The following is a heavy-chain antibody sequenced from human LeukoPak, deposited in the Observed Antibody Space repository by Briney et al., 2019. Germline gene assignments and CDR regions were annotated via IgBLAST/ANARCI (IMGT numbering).Heavy chain of an antibody. Sequence: GGSLRLSCAASGFTFSNYAMTWVRQAPGKGLEWVSGISGGGGRTYYADSVKGRFTVSRDNSKNTLYLYMNSLRAEDTAVYYCAKDLSSGWYWYFDLWGRGTLVTVSS. CDR3: AKDLSSGWYWYFDL. J-gene: IGHJ2*01. D-gene: IGHD6-19*01. CDR2: ISGGGGRT. CDR1: GFTFSNYA. V-gene: IGHV3-23*01.